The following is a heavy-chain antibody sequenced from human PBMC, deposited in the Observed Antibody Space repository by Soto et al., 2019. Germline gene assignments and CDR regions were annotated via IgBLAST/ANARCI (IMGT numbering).Heavy chain of an antibody. CDR1: GFTFSSYG. CDR2: IWYDGSNR. CDR3: ARDKEAGSTSLFDP. Sequence: PVGSLRLSCAASGFTFSSYGMHWVCQAPGKGLEWVAGIWYDGSNRYYADSVKGRFTISRDNSKNTLYLEMNSLRAEDTAVYYCARDKEAGSTSLFDPWGQGTMVTVSS. J-gene: IGHJ5*02. D-gene: IGHD1-7*01. V-gene: IGHV3-33*01.